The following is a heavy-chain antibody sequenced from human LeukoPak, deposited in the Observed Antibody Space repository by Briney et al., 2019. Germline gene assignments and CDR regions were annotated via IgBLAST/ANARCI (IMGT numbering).Heavy chain of an antibody. D-gene: IGHD5-12*01. V-gene: IGHV3-23*01. CDR1: GFTFSSNA. Sequence: GGSLRLSCAASGFTFSSNAMSWVRQAPGKGLEWVSAISGSGGSTYYADSVKGRFTISRDNSKNTLYLQMNRLRAEDTAVYYCAKADIVATILYPPDYWGQGTLVTVSS. CDR2: ISGSGGST. CDR3: AKADIVATILYPPDY. J-gene: IGHJ4*02.